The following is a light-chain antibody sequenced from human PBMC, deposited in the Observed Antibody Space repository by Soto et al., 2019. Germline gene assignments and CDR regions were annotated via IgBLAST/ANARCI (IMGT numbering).Light chain of an antibody. CDR1: QSISSY. J-gene: IGKJ5*01. CDR3: QQSYSTPHT. Sequence: MTQSPSSLSASVGDRVTISCRASQSISSYLNWYQQKPGKAPKLLIYGASSLQSGVPSRFSGIGSGTDFTLTISSLQPEDFATYYCQQSYSTPHTFGQGTRLEI. CDR2: GAS. V-gene: IGKV1-39*01.